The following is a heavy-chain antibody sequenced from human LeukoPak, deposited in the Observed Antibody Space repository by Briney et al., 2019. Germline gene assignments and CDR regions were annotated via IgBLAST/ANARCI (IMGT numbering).Heavy chain of an antibody. J-gene: IGHJ4*02. CDR3: VRDTNYDFWSGYYTGDY. D-gene: IGHD3-3*01. Sequence: PGGSLRLSCAASGFTVSSNYMSWVRQAPGKGLEWVANIKRDGSEKYYVDSVKGRFTISRDNAKSSLYLQMNSLRVEETAVYYCVRDTNYDFWSGYYTGDYWGQGTLVTVSS. V-gene: IGHV3-7*01. CDR2: IKRDGSEK. CDR1: GFTVSSNY.